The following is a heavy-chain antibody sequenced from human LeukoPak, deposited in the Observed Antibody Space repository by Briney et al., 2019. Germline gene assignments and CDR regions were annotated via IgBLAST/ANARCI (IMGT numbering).Heavy chain of an antibody. CDR1: GFIFDDYA. V-gene: IGHV3-43D*03. Sequence: GGSLRLFCAASGFIFDDYAMHWVRQAPGKGLEWVSLISWDGADTDYADSVKGRFTISRDNSKNSLYLQMNSLRPEDTALYYCAKTVAGWFYDWGQGTLVTVSS. CDR3: AKTVAGWFYD. J-gene: IGHJ5*02. CDR2: ISWDGADT. D-gene: IGHD2-21*01.